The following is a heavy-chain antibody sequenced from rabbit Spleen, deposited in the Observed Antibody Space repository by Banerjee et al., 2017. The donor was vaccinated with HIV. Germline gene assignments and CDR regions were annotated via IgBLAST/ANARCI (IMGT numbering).Heavy chain of an antibody. CDR3: VRDPAYASSSGYNIPNL. Sequence: HLKESGGGLVQPGGSLKLSCTASGFTLSSYYMNWVRQAPGKGLEWIGYIDGVFGTKYYARWVNGRFTISSHNAQNTLYLQMNSLTAADTATYFCVRDPAYASSSGYNIPNLWGPGTLVTVS. D-gene: IGHD1-1*01. CDR2: IDGVFGTK. CDR1: GFTLSSYY. V-gene: IGHV1S7*01. J-gene: IGHJ4*01.